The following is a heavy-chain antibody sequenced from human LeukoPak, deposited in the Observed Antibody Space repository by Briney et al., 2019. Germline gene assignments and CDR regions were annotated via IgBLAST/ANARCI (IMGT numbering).Heavy chain of an antibody. CDR2: IYYNGDT. CDR1: GGPITGYS. D-gene: IGHD3-10*01. CDR3: VRGPYGSSISNWFDP. Sequence: SETLSLTCSVSGGPITGYSWSWIRQTPGKGLEWIGYIYYNGDTPYNPSLNSRLSMSVDTPNNQFSLNLRSVTAADTAVYYCVRGPYGSSISNWFDPWGQGLLVTVSS. V-gene: IGHV4-59*01. J-gene: IGHJ5*02.